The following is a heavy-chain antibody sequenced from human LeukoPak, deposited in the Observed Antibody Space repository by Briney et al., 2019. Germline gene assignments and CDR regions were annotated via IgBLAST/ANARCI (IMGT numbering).Heavy chain of an antibody. J-gene: IGHJ6*03. CDR2: ISYDGSNK. Sequence: GRSLRLSCAASGFTFSSYAMHWVRQAPGKGLEWVAVISYDGSNKYYADSVKGRFTISRDNSKNTLYLQMNSLRAEDTAVYYCARDGFSSSWYVYYYYMDVWGKGTTVTVSS. CDR1: GFTFSSYA. CDR3: ARDGFSSSWYVYYYYMDV. D-gene: IGHD6-13*01. V-gene: IGHV3-30*04.